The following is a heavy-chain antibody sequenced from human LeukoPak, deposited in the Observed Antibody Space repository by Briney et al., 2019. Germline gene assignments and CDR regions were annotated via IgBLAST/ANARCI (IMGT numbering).Heavy chain of an antibody. CDR3: AKDAGYSYGYHYFDY. CDR1: GFTFSSYA. D-gene: IGHD5-18*01. V-gene: IGHV3-23*01. Sequence: TGGSLRLSCAASGFTFSSYAMSWVRQAPGKGLEWVSAISGSGGSTYYADSVKGRFTISRDNSKNTLYLQMNSLRAEDTAVYYCAKDAGYSYGYHYFDYWGQGTLVTVSS. CDR2: ISGSGGST. J-gene: IGHJ4*02.